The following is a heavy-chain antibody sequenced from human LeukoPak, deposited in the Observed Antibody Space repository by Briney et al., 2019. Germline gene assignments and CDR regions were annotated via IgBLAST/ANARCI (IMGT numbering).Heavy chain of an antibody. Sequence: GGSLRLSCAASGFTFDDYAMHWVRQAPGKGLEWVSGISWNSGSIGYADSVKGRFTISRGNAKNSLYLQMNSLRAEDTALYYCAKSLSFYYDSSGYFDYWGQGTLVTVSS. CDR2: ISWNSGSI. CDR1: GFTFDDYA. J-gene: IGHJ4*02. CDR3: AKSLSFYYDSSGYFDY. V-gene: IGHV3-9*01. D-gene: IGHD3-22*01.